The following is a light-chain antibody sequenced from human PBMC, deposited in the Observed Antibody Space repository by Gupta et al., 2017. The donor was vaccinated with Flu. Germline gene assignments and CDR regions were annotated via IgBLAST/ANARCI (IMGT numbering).Light chain of an antibody. CDR3: QQYGTSPRT. V-gene: IGKV3-20*01. J-gene: IGKJ4*01. Sequence: GERATLSCRASQSISSNVAWYQQKPGQAPRLLIYGASTRATGIPDRFSGSGSGTDVTLTISRLEPEDFAVYYCQQYGTSPRTFGGGTKVELK. CDR2: GAS. CDR1: QSISSN.